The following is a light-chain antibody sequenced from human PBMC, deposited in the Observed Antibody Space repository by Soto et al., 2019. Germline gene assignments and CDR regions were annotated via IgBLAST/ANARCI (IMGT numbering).Light chain of an antibody. Sequence: QSALTQPPSASGSPGQSVTISCTGTSSDVGGYDYVSWYQQEPGKAPKVMIYEVTNRPSGASNRFSGSKSGNTASLTISGLQAEDEADYYCSSYTTRSTLVLFGGGTKLTVL. J-gene: IGLJ2*01. CDR3: SSYTTRSTLVL. CDR1: SSDVGGYDY. V-gene: IGLV2-14*01. CDR2: EVT.